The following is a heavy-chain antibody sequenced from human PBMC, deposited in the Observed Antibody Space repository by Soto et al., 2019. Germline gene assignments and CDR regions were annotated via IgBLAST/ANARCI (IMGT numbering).Heavy chain of an antibody. CDR1: GYTFTSYG. CDR2: ISAYNGNT. V-gene: IGHV1-18*01. J-gene: IGHJ6*02. Sequence: ASVKVSCKASGYTFTSYGISWVRQAPGQGLEWMGWISAYNGNTNYAQKLQGRVTMTTDTSTSTAYMELRSLRSDDTAVYYCARDGSSGWSSYYYYGMDVWGQGTTVTVSS. CDR3: ARDGSSGWSSYYYYGMDV. D-gene: IGHD6-19*01.